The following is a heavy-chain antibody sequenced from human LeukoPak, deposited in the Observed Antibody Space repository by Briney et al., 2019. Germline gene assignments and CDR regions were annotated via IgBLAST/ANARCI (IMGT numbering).Heavy chain of an antibody. CDR2: INGAGSSI. J-gene: IGHJ4*02. CDR3: ARGGDYKNDY. D-gene: IGHD4-17*01. CDR1: GFTFSSYW. V-gene: IGHV3-74*01. Sequence: PGGSLRLSCAVSGFTFSSYWMHWVRQTPGKGLVWVSRINGAGSSISYADSVKGRVTISRDNAKNTLYLQMNNLRAEDTAVYYCARGGDYKNDYWDQGTLVTVSS.